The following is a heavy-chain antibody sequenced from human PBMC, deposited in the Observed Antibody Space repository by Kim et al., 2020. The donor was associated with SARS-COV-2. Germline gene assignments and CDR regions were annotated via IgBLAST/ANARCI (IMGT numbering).Heavy chain of an antibody. D-gene: IGHD3-9*01. V-gene: IGHV4-59*01. CDR1: GGSISSYY. CDR2: IYYSGST. J-gene: IGHJ6*01. CDR3: ARDHHYDILTGKYYGMDV. Sequence: SETLSLTCTVSGGSISSYYWSWIRQPPGKGLEWIGYIYYSGSTNYNPSLKSRVTISVDTSKNQFSLKLSSVTAADTAVYYCARDHHYDILTGKYYGMDV.